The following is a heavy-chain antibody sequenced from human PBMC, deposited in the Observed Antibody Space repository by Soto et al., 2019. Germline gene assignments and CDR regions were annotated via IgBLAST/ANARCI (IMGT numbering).Heavy chain of an antibody. CDR2: ISWDGGST. CDR1: GLTFVDYA. V-gene: IGHV3-43*01. CDR3: AKDLGSSWSLGMDV. D-gene: IGHD6-13*01. J-gene: IGHJ6*02. Sequence: GVSLRLACAASGLTFVDYAMHWVRHATGKGLEWVSLISWDGGSTYYADSVKGRFTISRDNSKNSLYLQMNSLRTEDTALYYCAKDLGSSWSLGMDVWGQGTTVTVSS.